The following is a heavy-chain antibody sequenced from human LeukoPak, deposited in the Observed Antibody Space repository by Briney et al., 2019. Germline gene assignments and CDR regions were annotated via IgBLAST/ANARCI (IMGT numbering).Heavy chain of an antibody. CDR3: ARIHDYGDYRAGDY. V-gene: IGHV1-2*02. J-gene: IGHJ4*02. D-gene: IGHD4-17*01. Sequence: ASVRVSCTASGYTFTGYYMHWVRQAPGQGLEWMGWINPNSGGTNYAQKFQGRVTMTRDTSISTAYMELSRLRSDDTAAYYCARIHDYGDYRAGDYWGQGTLVTVSS. CDR1: GYTFTGYY. CDR2: INPNSGGT.